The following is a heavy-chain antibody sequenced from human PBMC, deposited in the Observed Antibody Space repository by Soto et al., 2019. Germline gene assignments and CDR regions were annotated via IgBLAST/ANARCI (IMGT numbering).Heavy chain of an antibody. CDR3: ARIRYAPQWYSAWYYFDY. CDR1: GFSLSTSGMR. V-gene: IGHV2-70*04. D-gene: IGHD3-16*01. CDR2: IDCDDDK. Sequence: SGPTLVNPTQTLTLTCTFSGFSLSTSGMRVSWIRQPPGKALEWLARIDCDDDKFYSTSLKXRLTISKDTSQNQVVLTMTNMXPVDTATEYVARIRYAPQWYSAWYYFDYWGQGTMVTVSS. J-gene: IGHJ4*02.